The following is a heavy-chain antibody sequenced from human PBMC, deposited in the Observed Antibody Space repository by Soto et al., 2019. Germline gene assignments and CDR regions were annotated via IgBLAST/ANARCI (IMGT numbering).Heavy chain of an antibody. D-gene: IGHD3-3*01. CDR3: ARVSHYDFWSGYWDYYYGMDV. J-gene: IGHJ6*02. CDR1: GGSISSSNW. CDR2: IYHSGST. Sequence: SETLSLTCAVSGGSISSSNWWSWVRQPPGKGLEWIGEIYHSGSTNYNPSLKSRVTISVDKSKNQFSLKLSSVTAADTAMYYCARVSHYDFWSGYWDYYYGMDVWGQGTTVTVSS. V-gene: IGHV4-4*02.